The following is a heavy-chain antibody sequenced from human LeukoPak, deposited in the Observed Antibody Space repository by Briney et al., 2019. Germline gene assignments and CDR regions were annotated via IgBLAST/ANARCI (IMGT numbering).Heavy chain of an antibody. CDR3: ARISIVGATTDY. CDR2: IYYSGST. V-gene: IGHV4-39*07. Sequence: SETLSLTCTVSGGSISSYYWGWIRQPPGKGLEWIGSIYYSGSTYYNPSLKSRVTISVDTSKNQFSLKLSSVTAADTAVYYCARISIVGATTDYWGQGTLVTVSS. D-gene: IGHD1-26*01. J-gene: IGHJ4*02. CDR1: GGSISSYY.